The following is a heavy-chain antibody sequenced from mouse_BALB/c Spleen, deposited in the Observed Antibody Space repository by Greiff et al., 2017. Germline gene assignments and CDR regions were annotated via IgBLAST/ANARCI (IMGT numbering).Heavy chain of an antibody. CDR3: ARSGGNYPDPY. D-gene: IGHD2-1*01. J-gene: IGHJ3*01. Sequence: VQLQESGAELARPGASVKMSCKASGYTFTSYTMHWVKQRPGQGLEWIGYINPSSGYTNYNQKFKDKATLTADKSSSTAYMQLSSLTSEDSAVYYCARSGGNYPDPYWGQGTLVTVSA. CDR2: INPSSGYT. CDR1: GYTFTSYT. V-gene: IGHV1-4*01.